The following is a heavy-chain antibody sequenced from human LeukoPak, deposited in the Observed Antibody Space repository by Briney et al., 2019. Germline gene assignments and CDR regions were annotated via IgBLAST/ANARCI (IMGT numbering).Heavy chain of an antibody. CDR3: ARQSSRFDY. CDR1: GFTVSSNY. D-gene: IGHD6-13*01. V-gene: IGHV3-66*04. J-gene: IGHJ4*02. Sequence: RGSLRLSCAASGFTVSSNYISWVRQAPGKGMEWGSVIYSGGSTYYADSVKGRFTISRDISKNTLYLTMNGLRAEDTAVYYCARQSSRFDYWGQGTLVTVSS. CDR2: IYSGGST.